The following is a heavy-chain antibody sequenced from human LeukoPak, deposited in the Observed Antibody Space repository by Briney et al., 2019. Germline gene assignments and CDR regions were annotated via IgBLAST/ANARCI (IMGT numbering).Heavy chain of an antibody. CDR3: ARGPGLLWFGELLLDY. CDR2: IYTSGST. Sequence: SETLSLTCTVSGGSISSYYWSWIRQPAGKGLEWIGRIYTSGSTNYNPSLKSRATMSVDTSKNQFSLKLSSVTAADTAVYYCARGPGLLWFGELLLDYWGQGTLVTVSS. CDR1: GGSISSYY. D-gene: IGHD3-10*01. J-gene: IGHJ4*02. V-gene: IGHV4-4*07.